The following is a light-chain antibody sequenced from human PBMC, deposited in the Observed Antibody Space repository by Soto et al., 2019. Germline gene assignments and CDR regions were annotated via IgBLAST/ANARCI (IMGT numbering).Light chain of an antibody. V-gene: IGKV3-11*01. CDR3: QQRSSWPT. CDR2: DTS. Sequence: EIVLTQSPSTLSFSPGETAILSSRASQSVNSYLAWYQQKCGQAPRLLIYDTSNRATGIPDRFSGSGSGTDFTLTISSLEPEDFAVYYCQQRSSWPTFGQGTRLQI. CDR1: QSVNSY. J-gene: IGKJ2*01.